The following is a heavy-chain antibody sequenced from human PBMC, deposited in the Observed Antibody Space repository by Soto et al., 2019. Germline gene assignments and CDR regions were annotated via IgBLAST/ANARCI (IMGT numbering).Heavy chain of an antibody. CDR1: GYSISSGYY. Sequence: PSETLSLTCAVSGYSISSGYYWGWIRQPPGRGLEWIGEIYHSGSTNYNPSLKSRVTISVDKSKNQFSLKLSSVTAADTAVYYCARDRAYDILTGYSDYYYAMDVWGQGTTVTVSS. CDR2: IYHSGST. CDR3: ARDRAYDILTGYSDYYYAMDV. D-gene: IGHD3-9*01. V-gene: IGHV4-38-2*02. J-gene: IGHJ6*02.